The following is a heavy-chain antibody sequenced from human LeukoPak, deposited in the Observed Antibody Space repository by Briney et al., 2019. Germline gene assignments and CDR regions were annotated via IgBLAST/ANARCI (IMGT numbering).Heavy chain of an antibody. V-gene: IGHV3-23*01. D-gene: IGHD3-22*01. J-gene: IGHJ4*02. CDR3: AKDYYYDSSGYYPQPIDY. Sequence: PGGSLRLSCAASGFTFSSYAMSWVRQAPGKGLEWVSAISGSGGSTYYADSVKGRFTISRDNSKNTLYLQMNSLRAEDTAVYYCAKDYYYDSSGYYPQPIDYWGQGTLVTVSS. CDR2: ISGSGGST. CDR1: GFTFSSYA.